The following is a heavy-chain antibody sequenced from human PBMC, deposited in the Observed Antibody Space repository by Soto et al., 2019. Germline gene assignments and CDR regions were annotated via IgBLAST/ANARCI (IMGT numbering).Heavy chain of an antibody. CDR1: AGSIYTGASS. Sequence: SETLSLTCSVSAGSIYTGASSWAWVRQPPGKGLEWIVYMYYSGSTYYNPSLKSRVTISVDTSKNQFSLKLSSVTAADTAVYYCAREIAARPGHLHYYMDVWGKGTTVTVSS. CDR3: AREIAARPGHLHYYMDV. J-gene: IGHJ6*03. V-gene: IGHV4-31*03. CDR2: MYYSGST. D-gene: IGHD6-6*01.